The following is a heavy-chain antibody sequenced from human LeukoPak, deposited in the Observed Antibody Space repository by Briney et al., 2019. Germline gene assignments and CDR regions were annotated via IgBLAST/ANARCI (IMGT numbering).Heavy chain of an antibody. CDR2: IYSTGTT. CDR3: FYMDV. J-gene: IGHJ6*03. CDR1: GGSISDYF. V-gene: IGHV4-4*09. Sequence: SETLSLTCTVSGGSISDYFWSWIRQPPGKGPEWIGYIYSTGTTNYSPSLSSRVTISVDTSKNQLSLNLRFVTATDTAVYHCFYMDVWGKGTSVTVS.